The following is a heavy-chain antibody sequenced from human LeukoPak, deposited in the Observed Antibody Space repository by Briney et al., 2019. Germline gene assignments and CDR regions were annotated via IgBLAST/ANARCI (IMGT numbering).Heavy chain of an antibody. V-gene: IGHV3-7*01. CDR3: ARDGWRAINY. J-gene: IGHJ4*02. D-gene: IGHD5-24*01. CDR1: GFTFSTYW. CDR2: IKEDGSDK. Sequence: GGSLRLSCDASGFTFSTYWMSWVRQAPGKRLEWVANIKEDGSDKNYVDSVRGRFTISRDNAKNSLYLQMNSLRVEDTAVYYCARDGWRAINYWGQGTLVTVS.